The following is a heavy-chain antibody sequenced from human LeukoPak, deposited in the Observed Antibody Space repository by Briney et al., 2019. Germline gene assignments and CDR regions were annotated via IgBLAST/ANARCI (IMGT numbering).Heavy chain of an antibody. CDR1: GFTFSSYA. CDR3: ARDRQEQHQVGSGNHSDNWFDS. Sequence: PGGSLRLSCAASGFTFSSYAMSWVRQAPGKGLEWVSGISGSGGSTYYADSVKGRFTISRDNSKNTLYLQMNSLRAEDSAVYYCARDRQEQHQVGSGNHSDNWFDSWGQGTLVTVSS. D-gene: IGHD1-26*01. CDR2: ISGSGGST. V-gene: IGHV3-23*01. J-gene: IGHJ5*01.